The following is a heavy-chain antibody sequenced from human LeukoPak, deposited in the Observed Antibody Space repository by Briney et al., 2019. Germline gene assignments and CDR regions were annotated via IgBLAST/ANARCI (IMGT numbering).Heavy chain of an antibody. CDR2: IYTSGST. J-gene: IGHJ4*02. CDR3: ARDNPPQYNSGWFAY. V-gene: IGHV4-4*07. CDR1: GGSISSYY. D-gene: IGHD6-19*01. Sequence: VKPSETLSLTCTVSGGSISSYYWSWIRPPAGKGLEWIGRIYTSGSTNANPSLKSRVTMSIDMSENQFSLKLSSVTAADTAVYYCARDNPPQYNSGWFAYWGQGTLVTVSS.